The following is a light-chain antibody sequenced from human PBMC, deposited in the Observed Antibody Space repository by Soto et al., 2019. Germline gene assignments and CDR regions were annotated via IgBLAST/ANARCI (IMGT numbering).Light chain of an antibody. J-gene: IGKJ3*01. CDR3: QQYFNWPLTCT. Sequence: EIVLTQSPATLSVSAGGTVTLSCRASQSIRTNVAWYQQIPGQAPRLLVYGASNRATGVPARFSGSGSGIEFTLTISSLQSEDSAFYYCQQYFNWPLTCTFGPGTKVDIK. CDR1: QSIRTN. CDR2: GAS. V-gene: IGKV3-15*01.